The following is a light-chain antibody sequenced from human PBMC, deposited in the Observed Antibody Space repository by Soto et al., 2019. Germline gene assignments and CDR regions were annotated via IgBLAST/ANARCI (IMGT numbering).Light chain of an antibody. J-gene: IGKJ1*01. CDR3: QQRSNWPRT. CDR1: QSISSS. V-gene: IGKV3-11*01. CDR2: DAS. Sequence: EVGRTQARVSLSVGTGVRAGLSGRASQSISSSLAWYQQKPGQAPRLIIYDASNRATGIPARFSGSGSGTDFTLTISSLEPEAVAVYYCQQRSNWPRTFGQGTQVDIK.